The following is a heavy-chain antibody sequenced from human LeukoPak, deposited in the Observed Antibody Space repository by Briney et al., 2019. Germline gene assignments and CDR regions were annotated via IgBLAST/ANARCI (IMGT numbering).Heavy chain of an antibody. D-gene: IGHD3-3*01. CDR2: INSDGSST. CDR3: ARDRLRFPNWFDP. J-gene: IGHJ5*02. V-gene: IGHV3-74*01. CDR1: GFTFSSYW. Sequence: PGRSLRLSCAASGFTFSSYWMHWVRQAPGKGLVWVSRINSDGSSTSYADSVKGRFTISRDNAKNTLYLQMNSLRAEDTAVYYCARDRLRFPNWFDPWGQGTLVTVSS.